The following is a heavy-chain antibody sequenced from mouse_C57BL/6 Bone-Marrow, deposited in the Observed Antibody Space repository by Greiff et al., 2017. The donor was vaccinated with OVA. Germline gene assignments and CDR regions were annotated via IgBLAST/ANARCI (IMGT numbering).Heavy chain of an antibody. CDR2: IYPGSGNT. CDR3: ARPSTVVAPYAMDY. D-gene: IGHD1-1*01. CDR1: GYSFTSYY. J-gene: IGHJ4*01. V-gene: IGHV1-66*01. Sequence: VQLQQSGPELVKPGASVKISCKASGYSFTSYYIHWVKQRPGQGLEWIGWIYPGSGNTKYNEKFKGKATLTADTSSSTAYMQLSSLTSEDSAVYYCARPSTVVAPYAMDYWGQGTSVTVSS.